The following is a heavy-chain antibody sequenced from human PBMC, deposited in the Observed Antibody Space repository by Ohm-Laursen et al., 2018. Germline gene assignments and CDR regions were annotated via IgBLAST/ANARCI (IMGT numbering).Heavy chain of an antibody. Sequence: GSLRLSCAASGFTFSSYSMNWVRQAPGKGLEWVSYISSSSSTIYYADSVKGRFTISRDNAKNSLYLQMNSLRAEDTAVYYCARNLAPLYGDYGYFDLWGRGTLVTVSS. CDR3: ARNLAPLYGDYGYFDL. J-gene: IGHJ2*01. CDR1: GFTFSSYS. CDR2: ISSSSSTI. D-gene: IGHD4-17*01. V-gene: IGHV3-48*01.